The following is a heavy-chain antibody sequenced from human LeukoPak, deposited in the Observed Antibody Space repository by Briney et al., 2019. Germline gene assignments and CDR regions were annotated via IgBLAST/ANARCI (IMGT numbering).Heavy chain of an antibody. CDR2: IYSSGST. D-gene: IGHD3-22*01. CDR1: GGSMSSYY. CDR3: ARVDSSGYQANLDY. V-gene: IGHV4-4*07. J-gene: IGHJ4*02. Sequence: SETLSLTCTVSGGSMSSYYWSWIRQPAGKGLEWIGRIYSSGSTNYNPSLKSRVTMSVDTSKNQFSLRLSSVTAADTVVYYCARVDSSGYQANLDYWGQGTLVTVSS.